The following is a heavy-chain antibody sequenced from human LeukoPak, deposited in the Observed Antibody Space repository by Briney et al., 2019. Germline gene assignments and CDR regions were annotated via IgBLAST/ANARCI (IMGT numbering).Heavy chain of an antibody. Sequence: GGSLRLSCAASGFTFEADGMSWVRQAPGKGLEWVSGINWNGDSTGYADSVKGRFTISRDKAKNALYLQMNSLRAEDTALYYCASAAAYYYYQYMDVWGKGTTVIVSS. D-gene: IGHD6-13*01. CDR2: INWNGDST. V-gene: IGHV3-20*04. CDR3: ASAAAYYYYQYMDV. CDR1: GFTFEADG. J-gene: IGHJ6*03.